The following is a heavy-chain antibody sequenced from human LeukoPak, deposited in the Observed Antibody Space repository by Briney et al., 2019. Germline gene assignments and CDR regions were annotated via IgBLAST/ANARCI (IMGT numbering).Heavy chain of an antibody. J-gene: IGHJ6*03. V-gene: IGHV7-4-1*02. CDR1: GYTFTSYA. Sequence: SVKVSCKASGYTFTSYAMNWVRQAPGQGLEWMGWINTNTGNPTYAQGFTGRFVFSLDTSVSTAYLQTSSLKAEDTAVYYCARRGDYNYYYYYMDVWGKGTTVTVSS. CDR3: ARRGDYNYYYYYMDV. D-gene: IGHD4-11*01. CDR2: INTNTGNP.